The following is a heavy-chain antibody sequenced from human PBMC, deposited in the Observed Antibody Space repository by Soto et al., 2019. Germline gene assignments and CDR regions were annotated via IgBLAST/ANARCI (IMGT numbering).Heavy chain of an antibody. CDR1: GFTFSSYA. D-gene: IGHD6-19*01. V-gene: IGHV3-30*04. J-gene: IGHJ4*02. CDR2: ISYDGSNK. CDR3: AGYSSGWYDY. Sequence: GGSLRLSCAASGFTFSSYAMHWVRQAPGKGLEWVAVISYDGSNKYYADSVKGRFTISRDNSKNTLYLQMNSLRAEDTAVYYCAGYSSGWYDYWGQGTLVTVSS.